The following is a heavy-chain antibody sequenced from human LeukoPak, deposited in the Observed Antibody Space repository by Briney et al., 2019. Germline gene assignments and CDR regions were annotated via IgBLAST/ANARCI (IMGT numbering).Heavy chain of an antibody. CDR2: ISWNSGSI. CDR3: ARDRLVRGVPLD. D-gene: IGHD3-10*01. V-gene: IGHV3-9*01. CDR1: GFTFDDYA. Sequence: PGRSLRLSCAASGFTFDDYAIHWVRQGPGKGLEWVSGISWNSGSIGYADSVKGRFTISRDNAKNSLYLQMNSLRAEDTAVYYCARDRLVRGVPLDWGQGTLVTVSS. J-gene: IGHJ4*02.